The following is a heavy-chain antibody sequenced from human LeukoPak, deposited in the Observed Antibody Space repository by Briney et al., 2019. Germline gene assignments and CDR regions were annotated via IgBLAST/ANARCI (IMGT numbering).Heavy chain of an antibody. J-gene: IGHJ1*01. Sequence: SETLSLTCAVYGGPFSGYYWGWIRQPPGKGLEWIGEINHSGSTNYNPSLKSRVTISVDTSKNQFSLKLSSVTAADTAVYYCARSSSSRRAYFQHWGQGTLVTVSS. CDR3: ARSSSSRRAYFQH. CDR1: GGPFSGYY. CDR2: INHSGST. V-gene: IGHV4-34*01. D-gene: IGHD6-13*01.